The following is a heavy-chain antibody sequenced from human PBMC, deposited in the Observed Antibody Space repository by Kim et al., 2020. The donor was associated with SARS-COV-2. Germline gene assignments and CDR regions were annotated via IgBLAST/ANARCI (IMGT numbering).Heavy chain of an antibody. V-gene: IGHV3-33*01. CDR2: IWYDGSNK. D-gene: IGHD5-12*01. CDR1: GFTFSSYG. CDR3: AREGEWLRFSYYYYGMDV. J-gene: IGHJ6*02. Sequence: GGSLRLSCAASGFTFSSYGMHWVRQAPGKGLEWVAVIWYDGSNKYYADSVKGRFTISRDNSKNTLYLQMNSLRAEDTAVYYCAREGEWLRFSYYYYGMDVWGQGTTVTVSS.